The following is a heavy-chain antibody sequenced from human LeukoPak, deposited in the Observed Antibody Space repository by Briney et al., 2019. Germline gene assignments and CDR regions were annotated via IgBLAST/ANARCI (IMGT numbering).Heavy chain of an antibody. D-gene: IGHD3-22*01. V-gene: IGHV4-61*01. J-gene: IGHJ4*02. Sequence: SETLSLTCTVSGGSVSSGSYYWSWIRQPPGTGLEWIGYIYYSGSTNYNPSLKSRVTISVDTSKNQFSLKLSSVTAADTAVYYCARATYYYDSSGSPTYYFDYWGQGTLVTVSS. CDR1: GGSVSSGSYY. CDR2: IYYSGST. CDR3: ARATYYYDSSGSPTYYFDY.